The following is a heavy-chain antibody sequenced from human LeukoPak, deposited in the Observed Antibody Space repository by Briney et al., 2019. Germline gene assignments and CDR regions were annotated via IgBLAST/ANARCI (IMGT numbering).Heavy chain of an antibody. CDR3: ARGYYYHR. J-gene: IGHJ4*02. Sequence: SSETLSLTCTVSGGSVSSDNSYWNWIRQPPGEGLEWIGRIYADGCSTYNPSLKSRVTISVDSSKYQFSLRLSSMTAADTAVYYCARGYYYHRWGQGTLVTVSS. V-gene: IGHV4-61*02. CDR2: IYADGCS. CDR1: GGSVSSDNSY. D-gene: IGHD3-22*01.